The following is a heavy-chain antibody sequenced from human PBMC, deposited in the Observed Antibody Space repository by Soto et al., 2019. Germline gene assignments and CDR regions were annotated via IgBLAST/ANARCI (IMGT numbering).Heavy chain of an antibody. V-gene: IGHV4-59*12. J-gene: IGHJ6*02. CDR3: ARGSFGELRNYYYYGMDV. CDR1: GWSFSSWY. CDR2: IYYSGST. Sequence: TSETLSLTCAVYGWSFSSWYWSWIRQPPGKGLEWIGYIYYSGSTNYNPSLKSRVTISVDTSKNQFSLKLSSVTAADTAVYYCARGSFGELRNYYYYGMDVWGQGTTVTVSS. D-gene: IGHD3-10*01.